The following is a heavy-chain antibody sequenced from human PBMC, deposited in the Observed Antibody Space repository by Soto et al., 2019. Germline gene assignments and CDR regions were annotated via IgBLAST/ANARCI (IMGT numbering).Heavy chain of an antibody. J-gene: IGHJ3*02. D-gene: IGHD3-3*01. CDR1: GGTFSSYA. Sequence: EASVKVSCKASGGTFSSYAISWVRQAPGQGLEWMGGIIPIFGTANYAQKFQGRVTITADESTSTAYMELSSLRSEDTAVYYCAREPKSITIFGVVFDAFDIWGQGTMVTVSS. CDR2: IIPIFGTA. V-gene: IGHV1-69*13. CDR3: AREPKSITIFGVVFDAFDI.